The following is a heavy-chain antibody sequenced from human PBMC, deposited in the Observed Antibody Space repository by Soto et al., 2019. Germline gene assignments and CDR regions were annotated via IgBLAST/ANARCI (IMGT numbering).Heavy chain of an antibody. CDR3: ARERSGSSDY. D-gene: IGHD1-26*01. V-gene: IGHV1-8*01. J-gene: IGHJ4*02. Sequence: QVQLVQSWAEVKKPGASLKVSGKPSGYTFTGYDINWVRQATGQGLEWMGWMNPNRGNTGYAQKFQGRVTMTRNTSISTAYMELSSLRSEDTAVYYCARERSGSSDYWGQGTLVTVSS. CDR2: MNPNRGNT. CDR1: GYTFTGYD.